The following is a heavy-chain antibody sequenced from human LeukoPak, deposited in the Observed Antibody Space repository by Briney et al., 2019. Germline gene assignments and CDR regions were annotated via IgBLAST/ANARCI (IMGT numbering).Heavy chain of an antibody. CDR3: ARVVVLIGYAFDI. Sequence: GGSLRLSRAASGFTVSSNYMSWVRQAPGKGLEWVSVIYSGGSTYYADSVKGRFTISRDNSKNTLYLQMNSLRAEDTAVYYCARVVVLIGYAFDIWGQGTMVTVSS. V-gene: IGHV3-66*01. D-gene: IGHD2-2*01. CDR2: IYSGGST. CDR1: GFTVSSNY. J-gene: IGHJ3*02.